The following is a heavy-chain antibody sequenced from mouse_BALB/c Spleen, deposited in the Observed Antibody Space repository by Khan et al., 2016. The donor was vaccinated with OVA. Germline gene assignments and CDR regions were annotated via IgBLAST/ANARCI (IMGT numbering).Heavy chain of an antibody. Sequence: QVQLKQSGAELVKPGASVKLSCKTSGYTFTSYWIQWVKQRPGQGLGWIGQIFPGTGTTYYNENFKGKATLTVDTSSNTAYMPFSSLTSEDSAVYIYARGYFGNCEFAYWGQGTLVTVSA. CDR2: IFPGTGTT. V-gene: IGHV1S132*01. CDR3: ARGYFGNCEFAY. J-gene: IGHJ3*01. CDR1: GYTFTSYW. D-gene: IGHD2-1*01.